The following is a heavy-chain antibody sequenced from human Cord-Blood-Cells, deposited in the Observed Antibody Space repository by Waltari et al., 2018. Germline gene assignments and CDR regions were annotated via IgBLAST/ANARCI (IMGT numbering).Heavy chain of an antibody. CDR1: GFTFSSYW. J-gene: IGHJ4*02. Sequence: EVQLVESGGGLVQPGGSLRLSCAASGFTFSSYWMSWVRQAPGRGRGWGANIKKDVCEKYNVDEGKGRFTISRDNAKNSLYLQMNSLRAEDTAVYYWARGGGADYWGQGTLVTVSS. D-gene: IGHD3-16*01. V-gene: IGHV3-7*04. CDR2: IKKDVCEK. CDR3: ARGGGADY.